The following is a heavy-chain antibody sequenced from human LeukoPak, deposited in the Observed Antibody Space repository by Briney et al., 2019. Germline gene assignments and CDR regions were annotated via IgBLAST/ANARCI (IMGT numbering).Heavy chain of an antibody. CDR1: GFTFSSYG. J-gene: IGHJ4*02. Sequence: PGRSLRLSCAASGFTFSSYGMHWVRQAPGKGLEWVAVISYDGSNKYYADSVKGRFTISRDNAKNTLYLQMNSLRAEDTAVYYCARDLSHCSGGSCYSAHFDYWGLGTLVTVSS. V-gene: IGHV3-30*03. CDR2: ISYDGSNK. D-gene: IGHD2-15*01. CDR3: ARDLSHCSGGSCYSAHFDY.